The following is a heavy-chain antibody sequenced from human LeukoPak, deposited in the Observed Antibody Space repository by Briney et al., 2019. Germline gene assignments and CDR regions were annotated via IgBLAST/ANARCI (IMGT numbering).Heavy chain of an antibody. CDR3: ARVRGYSSGWYPA. D-gene: IGHD6-19*01. Sequence: SETLSLTCTASGGSISSYYWSWIRQPPGKGLKWIGYIYYSGSTNYNPSLKSRVTISVDTSKNQFSLKLSSVTAADTAVYYCARVRGYSSGWYPAWGQGTLVTVSS. CDR1: GGSISSYY. V-gene: IGHV4-59*01. CDR2: IYYSGST. J-gene: IGHJ5*02.